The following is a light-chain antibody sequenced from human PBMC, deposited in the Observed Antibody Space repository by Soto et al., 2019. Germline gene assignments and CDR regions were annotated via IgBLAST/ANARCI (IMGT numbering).Light chain of an antibody. J-gene: IGKJ1*01. Sequence: EIVMTQSPATLSVSPGERATLSCRASQSVSSSVAWYQQKPGQAPRLLIYDSSSRATGVPARFSGSGSGTEFTLTISRLEPEDFAVYYCQQYSTSRGTFGQGTKV. CDR2: DSS. CDR1: QSVSSS. V-gene: IGKV3-15*01. CDR3: QQYSTSRGT.